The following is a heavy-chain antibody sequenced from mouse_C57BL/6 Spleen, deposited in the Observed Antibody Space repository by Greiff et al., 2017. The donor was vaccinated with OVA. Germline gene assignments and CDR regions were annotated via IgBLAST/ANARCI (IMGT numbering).Heavy chain of an antibody. CDR2: INPGSGGT. J-gene: IGHJ2*01. CDR1: GYAFTNYL. Sequence: QVQLQQSGAELVRPGTSVTVSCKASGYAFTNYLIEWVKQRPGQGLEWIGVINPGSGGTNYNEKFKGRATLTADKSSSIAYMQISSLTSEDSAVYFCARWAQLGRYFDYWGQGTTLTVSS. V-gene: IGHV1-54*01. CDR3: ARWAQLGRYFDY. D-gene: IGHD4-1*02.